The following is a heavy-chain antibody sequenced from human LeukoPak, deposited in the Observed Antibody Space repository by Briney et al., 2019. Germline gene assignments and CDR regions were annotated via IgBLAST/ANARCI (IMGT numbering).Heavy chain of an antibody. Sequence: PGGSLRLSCAASGFTFSNAWMSWVRRAPGKGLEWVGRIKSKTDGGTTDYAAPVKGRFTISRDDSKNTLYLQMNSLKTEDTAVYYCTTDYYGSGIQAGDDAFDIWGQGTMVTVSS. J-gene: IGHJ3*02. D-gene: IGHD3-10*01. CDR2: IKSKTDGGTT. CDR3: TTDYYGSGIQAGDDAFDI. CDR1: GFTFSNAW. V-gene: IGHV3-15*01.